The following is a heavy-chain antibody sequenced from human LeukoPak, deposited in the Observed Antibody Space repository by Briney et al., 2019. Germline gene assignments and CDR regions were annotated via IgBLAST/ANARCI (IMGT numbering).Heavy chain of an antibody. V-gene: IGHV1-2*02. CDR3: EGRLSTVTTSDSFDI. D-gene: IGHD4-17*01. CDR2: INPNSGDT. J-gene: IGHJ3*02. Sequence: ASVKVSCKASGYTFTGYFIHWVRQAPGQGLERMGWINPNSGDTNYAQNFRDRVTMTRDTSISAAYMELSSLRSDDTAVYYCEGRLSTVTTSDSFDIWGQGTMVAVSS. CDR1: GYTFTGYF.